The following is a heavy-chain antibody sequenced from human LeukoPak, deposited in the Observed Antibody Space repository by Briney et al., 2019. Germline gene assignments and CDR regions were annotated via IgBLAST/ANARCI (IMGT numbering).Heavy chain of an antibody. D-gene: IGHD3-3*01. Sequence: PGGSLRLSCAASGFTFSSYSMNWVRQAPGKGLEWVSYISSSSSTIYYADSAKGRFTISRDNAKNSLYLKMNSLRAEDTAVYYCARDPRTDFGAAIFYYYMDVWGKGTTVTVSS. CDR3: ARDPRTDFGAAIFYYYMDV. CDR1: GFTFSSYS. CDR2: ISSSSSTI. J-gene: IGHJ6*03. V-gene: IGHV3-48*04.